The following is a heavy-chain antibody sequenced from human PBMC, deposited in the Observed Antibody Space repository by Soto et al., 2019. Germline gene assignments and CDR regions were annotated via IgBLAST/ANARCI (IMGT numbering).Heavy chain of an antibody. CDR2: IYYSGST. V-gene: IGHV4-59*12. Sequence: SETLSLTCTVSGGSISSYYWSWIRQPPGKGLEWVGYIYYSGSTNYNPSLKSRVTISVDTSKNQFSLKLSSVTAADTAVYYCARGYNWNYFWFDPWGQGTLVTVSS. CDR1: GGSISSYY. CDR3: ARGYNWNYFWFDP. J-gene: IGHJ5*02. D-gene: IGHD1-7*01.